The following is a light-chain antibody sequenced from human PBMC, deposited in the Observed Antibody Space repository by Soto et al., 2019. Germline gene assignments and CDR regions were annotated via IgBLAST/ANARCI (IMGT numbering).Light chain of an antibody. CDR2: DAS. Sequence: AISWSSASYSPYAPSGSRVPHPCRASQGISNSLAWYQQKPGKAPNLLIYDASSLVSGVPSRFSGSGSGTDFTLTISSLQPEDLATYHCLQDDNYPLTFGGGTKVDI. J-gene: IGKJ4*01. CDR1: QGISNS. V-gene: IGKV1-6*01. CDR3: LQDDNYPLT.